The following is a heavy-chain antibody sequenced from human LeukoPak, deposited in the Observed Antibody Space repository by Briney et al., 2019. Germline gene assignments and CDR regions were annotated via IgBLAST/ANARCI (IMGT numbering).Heavy chain of an antibody. CDR3: AELGITMIGGV. CDR1: GFTFSDYH. Sequence: PGGSLRLSRAASGFTFSDYHMTWIRQAPGKGLEWVSYIRSSGYTKYYADSVKGRFTISRNNAKNSLYLQMNSLRAEDTAVYYCAELGITMIGGVWGKGTTVTISS. CDR2: IRSSGYTK. J-gene: IGHJ6*04. D-gene: IGHD3-10*02. V-gene: IGHV3-11*04.